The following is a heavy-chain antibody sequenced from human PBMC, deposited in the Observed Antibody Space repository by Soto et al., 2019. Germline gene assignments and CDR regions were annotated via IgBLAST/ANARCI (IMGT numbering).Heavy chain of an antibody. Sequence: ASVKVSCKASGGTFSSYAISWVRQAPGQGLEWMGGIIPIFGTANYAQKFQGRVTITADESTSTAYMELSSLRSEDTAVYYCARDVLDPGIAAAGPPGGWWFDPWGQGTLVTVSS. J-gene: IGHJ5*02. CDR3: ARDVLDPGIAAAGPPGGWWFDP. D-gene: IGHD6-13*01. CDR2: IIPIFGTA. CDR1: GGTFSSYA. V-gene: IGHV1-69*13.